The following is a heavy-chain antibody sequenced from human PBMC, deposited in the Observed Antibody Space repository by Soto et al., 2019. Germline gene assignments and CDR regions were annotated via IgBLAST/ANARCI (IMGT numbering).Heavy chain of an antibody. Sequence: GASVKVSCKASGGTFSSYAISWVRQAPGQGLEWMGGIIPIFGTANYAQKFQGRVTITADESTSTAYMELSSLRSEDTAVYYCARGNYGGNPADYYYGMDVWGQGTTVTAP. CDR1: GGTFSSYA. D-gene: IGHD4-17*01. CDR2: IIPIFGTA. V-gene: IGHV1-69*13. CDR3: ARGNYGGNPADYYYGMDV. J-gene: IGHJ6*02.